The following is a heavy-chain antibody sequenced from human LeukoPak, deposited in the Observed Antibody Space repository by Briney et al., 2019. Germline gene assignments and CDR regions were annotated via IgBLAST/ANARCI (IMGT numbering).Heavy chain of an antibody. CDR2: IGAAGDT. Sequence: GGSLRLSCAASGFTLSDYDMHWVRRGTGKGLEWVSAIGAAGDTYYQGSVKGRFTISRDEAKNFLYLQMNSLRVEDTAVYYCTRDRHGMAVWGQGTTVTVSS. CDR1: GFTLSDYD. V-gene: IGHV3-13*01. J-gene: IGHJ6*02. CDR3: TRDRHGMAV.